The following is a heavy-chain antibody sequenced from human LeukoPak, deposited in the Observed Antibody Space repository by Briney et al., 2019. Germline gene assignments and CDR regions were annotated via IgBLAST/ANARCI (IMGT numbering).Heavy chain of an antibody. CDR3: ARTGGGGSIAARLHYYYMDV. CDR2: ISAYNGNT. J-gene: IGHJ6*03. CDR1: GYTFITYG. D-gene: IGHD6-6*01. Sequence: ASVKVSCKASGYTFITYGISWVRQAPGQGLEWMGWISAYNGNTDYAQNLQGRVTMTTDTSTSTAYMELRSLRSDDTAVYYCARTGGGGSIAARLHYYYMDVWGKGTTATVSS. V-gene: IGHV1-18*01.